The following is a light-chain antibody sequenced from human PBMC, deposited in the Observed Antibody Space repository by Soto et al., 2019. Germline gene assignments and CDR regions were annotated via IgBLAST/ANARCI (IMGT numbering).Light chain of an antibody. CDR2: GAS. CDR3: QQYGSSPLT. J-gene: IGKJ4*01. V-gene: IGKV3-20*01. CDR1: QSVSSSY. Sequence: EIVLTQSPGTLSLSPGERATLSCRASQSVSSSYLAWYQQKPGQAPRLLIYGASSRATGIPDRFSGSGSGTDFTVTISRLELEDVAVYYCQQYGSSPLTFGGGTKVEIK.